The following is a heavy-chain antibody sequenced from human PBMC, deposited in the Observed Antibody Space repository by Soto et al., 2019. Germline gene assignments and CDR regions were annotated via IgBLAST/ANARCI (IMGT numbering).Heavy chain of an antibody. CDR1: GGSISISNW. CDR3: ARGARSGGSSYNWFDP. J-gene: IGHJ5*02. CDR2: TYHSGSI. D-gene: IGHD2-15*01. V-gene: IGHV4-4*02. Sequence: SETLSLTCTVSGGSISISNWWSWVRQPPGKGLEWIGETYHSGSINYNPSLKSRVTISVDKSKNQFSLKLSSVTAADTAVYYCARGARSGGSSYNWFDPWGQGTRVTVSS.